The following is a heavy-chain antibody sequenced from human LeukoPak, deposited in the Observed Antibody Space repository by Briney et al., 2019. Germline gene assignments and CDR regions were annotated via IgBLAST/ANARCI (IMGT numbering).Heavy chain of an antibody. J-gene: IGHJ4*02. Sequence: SETLSLTCAVYSESFSGYYWTWIRQPPGKGLEWIGEINHRGSTDYNPSLKSRVTISVDTSKNQFSLKMRSVTAADTAVYYCARANYDGSDYWGQGTLVTVSS. CDR2: INHRGST. V-gene: IGHV4-34*01. CDR3: ARANYDGSDY. CDR1: SESFSGYY. D-gene: IGHD3-22*01.